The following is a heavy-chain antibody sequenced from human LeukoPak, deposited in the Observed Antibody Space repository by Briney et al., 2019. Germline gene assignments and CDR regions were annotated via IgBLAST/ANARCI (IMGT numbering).Heavy chain of an antibody. Sequence: GGSLRLSRAASGFTFSNAWMSWVRQAPGKGLEWVGHIKSKTDGGTPDYAAPVKGRFTISRDDSKNTLYLQMNSLKTEDTAVYYCTTGTWIQLWLVDYWGQGTLVTVSS. CDR1: GFTFSNAW. V-gene: IGHV3-15*01. D-gene: IGHD5-18*01. CDR2: IKSKTDGGTP. J-gene: IGHJ4*02. CDR3: TTGTWIQLWLVDY.